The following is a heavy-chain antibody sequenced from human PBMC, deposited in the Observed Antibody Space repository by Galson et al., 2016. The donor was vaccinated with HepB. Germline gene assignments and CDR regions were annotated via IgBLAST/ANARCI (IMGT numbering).Heavy chain of an antibody. J-gene: IGHJ3*01. Sequence: CAISGDSVSNNSAAWNWVRQSHSRGLEWLGRTDYRYAWNYENILSLRGRIIVNPDTSTNQFSLQLNSVTPEDTAIYYCTRTTHRGRKLAFDVWGPGSTVTVSS. CDR1: GDSVSNNSAA. D-gene: IGHD2-15*01. CDR3: TRTTHRGRKLAFDV. CDR2: TDYRYAWNY. V-gene: IGHV6-1*01.